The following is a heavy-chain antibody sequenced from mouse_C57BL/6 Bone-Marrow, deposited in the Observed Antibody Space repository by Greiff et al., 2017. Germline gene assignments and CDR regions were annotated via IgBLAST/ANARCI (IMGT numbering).Heavy chain of an antibody. CDR3: TNPVVADFDI. D-gene: IGHD1-1*01. CDR1: GFNIKDDY. Sequence: EVQLQQSGAELVRPGASVKLSCTASGFNIKDDYMHWVKQRPEQGLEWIGWIDPENGDTEYAAKFQGKATITADTSSNTAYLQLSSLTSEDTAVYYCTNPVVADFDIWGQGTTLTVAS. V-gene: IGHV14-4*01. CDR2: IDPENGDT. J-gene: IGHJ2*01.